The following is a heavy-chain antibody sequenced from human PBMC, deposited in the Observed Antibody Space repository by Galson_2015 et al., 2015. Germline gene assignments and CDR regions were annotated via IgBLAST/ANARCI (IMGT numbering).Heavy chain of an antibody. CDR2: INPNSGGT. Sequence: SVKVSCKASGYTFTGYYMHWVRQAPGQGLEWMGWINPNSGGTNYAQKFQGWVTMTRDTSISTAYMELSRLRSDDTAVYYCARAMNYDFWSGYPGQHRYYYYGMDVWGQGTTVTVSS. V-gene: IGHV1-2*04. CDR1: GYTFTGYY. J-gene: IGHJ6*02. CDR3: ARAMNYDFWSGYPGQHRYYYYGMDV. D-gene: IGHD3-3*01.